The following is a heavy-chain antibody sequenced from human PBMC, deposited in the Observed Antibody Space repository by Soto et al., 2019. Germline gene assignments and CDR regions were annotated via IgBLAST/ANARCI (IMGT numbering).Heavy chain of an antibody. CDR1: GGTFSSYA. Sequence: QVQLVQSGAEVKKPGSSVKVSCKASGGTFSSYAISWVRQAPGQGLEWMGGIIPIFGTANYAQKFQGRVXSXAXXSTGTAFMELSSLRSEDTAVYYCARRSMSSSWYGIWGQGTLVTVSS. J-gene: IGHJ4*02. CDR3: ARRSMSSSWYGI. V-gene: IGHV1-69*12. CDR2: IIPIFGTA. D-gene: IGHD6-13*01.